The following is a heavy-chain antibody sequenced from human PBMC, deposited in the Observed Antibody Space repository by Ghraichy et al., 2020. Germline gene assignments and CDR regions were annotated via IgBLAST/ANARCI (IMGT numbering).Heavy chain of an antibody. J-gene: IGHJ4*02. CDR2: IAWDGSST. CDR1: GFPFDDYT. CDR3: ARMDTDGQYFFDF. Sequence: LSLTCAASGFPFDDYTMHGVRQTPGKGLEWVSLIAWDGSSTDYADSVKGRFTISRDNNKNSLYLQLNSLRPDDTAFYYCARMDTDGQYFFDFWGQGTLVTVSS. V-gene: IGHV3-43D*03. D-gene: IGHD2-8*01.